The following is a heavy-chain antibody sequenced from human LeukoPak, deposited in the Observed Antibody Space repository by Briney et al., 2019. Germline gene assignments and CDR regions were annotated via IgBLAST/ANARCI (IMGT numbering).Heavy chain of an antibody. CDR1: GSSISGYS. J-gene: IGHJ4*02. V-gene: IGHV4-30-2*01. CDR2: IYHSGST. D-gene: IGHD3-22*01. Sequence: SETLSLTCTVSGSSISGYSWSWIRQPPGKGLEWIGYIYHSGSTYYNPSLKSRVTISVDRSKNQFSLKLSSVTAADTAVYYCARGGYYDSSGYVPEYYFDYWGQGTLVTVSS. CDR3: ARGGYYDSSGYVPEYYFDY.